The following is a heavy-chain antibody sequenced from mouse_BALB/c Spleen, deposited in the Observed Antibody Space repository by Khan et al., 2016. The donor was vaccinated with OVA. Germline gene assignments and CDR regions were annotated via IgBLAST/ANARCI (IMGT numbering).Heavy chain of an antibody. V-gene: IGHV14-3*02. D-gene: IGHD2-14*01. CDR2: IDPANGNT. Sequence: VQLQQSGAELVKPGASVKLSCTASGFNIKDTYMHWVKQRPEEGLEWIGKIDPANGNTKYDPKFQGKATITADPSSHTAYLQLSSLTSEDTAVYYCARTYDGTMDYWGQGTSVTVSS. J-gene: IGHJ4*01. CDR1: GFNIKDTY. CDR3: ARTYDGTMDY.